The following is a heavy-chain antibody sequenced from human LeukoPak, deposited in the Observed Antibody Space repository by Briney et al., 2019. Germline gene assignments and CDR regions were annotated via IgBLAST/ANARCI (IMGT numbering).Heavy chain of an antibody. V-gene: IGHV3-53*01. CDR2: IYSGGST. CDR3: ARGPGRLLPSYYFDY. CDR1: GFTFSSYA. D-gene: IGHD2-15*01. Sequence: GGSLRLSCAAYGFTFSSYAMSWVRQAPGKGLEWVSVIYSGGSTYYADSVKGRFTISRDNSKTTLYLQVNSLRAEDTAVYYCARGPGRLLPSYYFDYWGQGTLVTVSS. J-gene: IGHJ4*02.